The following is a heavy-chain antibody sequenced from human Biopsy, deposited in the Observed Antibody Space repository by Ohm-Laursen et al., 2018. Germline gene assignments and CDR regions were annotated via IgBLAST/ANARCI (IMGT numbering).Heavy chain of an antibody. CDR1: GGSISSYY. J-gene: IGHJ2*01. CDR3: ARHAPSYSGSYWRYFDL. Sequence: TLSLTCIVSGGSISSYYWSWIRQPPGKGLEWIGYIYYTGSTNYNPSLKSRVTISVDTSMNHLSLRLTSVTAADTAVYYCARHAPSYSGSYWRYFDLWGHGTLVTVSS. CDR2: IYYTGST. V-gene: IGHV4-59*08. D-gene: IGHD1-26*01.